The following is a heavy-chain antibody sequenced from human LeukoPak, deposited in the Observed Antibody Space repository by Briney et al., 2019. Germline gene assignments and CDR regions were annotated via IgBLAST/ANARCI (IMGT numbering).Heavy chain of an antibody. CDR2: ISWNSGSI. Sequence: GGSLRLSCAASGFTFDDYAMHWVRQAPGKGLEWVSGISWNSGSIGYADSVKGRFTISRDNAKNSLYLQMNSLRAEDTALHYCAKDREELLWFGEFSEWGQGTLVTVSS. J-gene: IGHJ4*02. D-gene: IGHD3-10*01. CDR1: GFTFDDYA. CDR3: AKDREELLWFGEFSE. V-gene: IGHV3-9*01.